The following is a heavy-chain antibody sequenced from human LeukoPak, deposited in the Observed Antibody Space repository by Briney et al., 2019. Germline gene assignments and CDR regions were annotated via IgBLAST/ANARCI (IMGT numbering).Heavy chain of an antibody. J-gene: IGHJ6*03. Sequence: SETLSLTCTVSGGSISSYYWSWIRQPAGQGLEWIGRIYTSGSTNYNPSLKSRVTMSVDTSKNQFSLKLSSVTAADTAVYYCARGPISPYCSSTSCYRYYYYYYMGVWGKGTTVTVSS. CDR1: GGSISSYY. CDR2: IYTSGST. D-gene: IGHD2-2*02. V-gene: IGHV4-4*07. CDR3: ARGPISPYCSSTSCYRYYYYYYMGV.